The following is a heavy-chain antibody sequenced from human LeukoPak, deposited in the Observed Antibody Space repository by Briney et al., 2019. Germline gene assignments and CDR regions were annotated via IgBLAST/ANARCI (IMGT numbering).Heavy chain of an antibody. CDR3: ARGGCSSTSCYYDY. D-gene: IGHD2-2*01. CDR1: GGSFSGYY. CDR2: INHSGST. Sequence: SETLSLTCAVYGGSFSGYYWSWIRQPPGKGLEWIGEINHSGSTNYNPSLKSRVTISVDTSKNQFSLKVSSVTAADTAVYYCARGGCSSTSCYYDYWGQGTLVTVSS. J-gene: IGHJ4*02. V-gene: IGHV4-34*01.